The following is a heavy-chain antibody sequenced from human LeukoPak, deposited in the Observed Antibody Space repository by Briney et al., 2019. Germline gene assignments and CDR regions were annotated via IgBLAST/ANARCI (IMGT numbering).Heavy chain of an antibody. V-gene: IGHV1-3*03. CDR1: GYTSTNYA. CDR3: ARSLAVAGTGLDY. Sequence: ASVKVSCKASGYTSTNYAIHWARQAPGQRLEWMGWINAGNGNTKYSQEFQGRVTITRDTSASTAYMELSSLRSEDMAVYYCARSLAVAGTGLDYWGQGTLVSVSS. D-gene: IGHD6-19*01. J-gene: IGHJ4*02. CDR2: INAGNGNT.